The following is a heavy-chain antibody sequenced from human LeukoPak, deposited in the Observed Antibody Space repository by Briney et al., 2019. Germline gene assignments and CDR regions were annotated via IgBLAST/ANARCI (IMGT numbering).Heavy chain of an antibody. CDR1: GGSFSGYY. J-gene: IGHJ6*02. V-gene: IGHV4-34*01. CDR2: INHSGST. Sequence: TSETLSLTCAVYGGSFSGYYWSWIRQPPGKGLEWIGEINHSGSTNYNPSLKSRVTISVDTSKNQFSLKLSSVTAADTAVYYCARDSYYYPRDVWGQGTTATVSS. CDR3: ARDSYYYPRDV.